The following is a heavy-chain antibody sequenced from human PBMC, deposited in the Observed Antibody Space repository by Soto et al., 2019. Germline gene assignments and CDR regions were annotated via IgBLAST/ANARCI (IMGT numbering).Heavy chain of an antibody. CDR2: IYFGGST. CDR3: ARLWRGGYNWVIDY. J-gene: IGHJ4*02. D-gene: IGHD5-12*01. Sequence: SETLSLTCSVSGASISSYYYTWIRQTPGKGLEWIGSIYFGGSTNYNPSLKSRVTISVDTSKNQFSLKLSSVTAADTAFYYCARLWRGGYNWVIDYWGQGTLVTVSS. V-gene: IGHV4-59*08. CDR1: GASISSYY.